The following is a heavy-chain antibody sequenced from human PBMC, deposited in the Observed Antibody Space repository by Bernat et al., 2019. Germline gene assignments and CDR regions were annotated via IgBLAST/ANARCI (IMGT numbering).Heavy chain of an antibody. Sequence: QQRLQESGPGLVKPSETLSLTCTVSGGSISSSSYYWGWIRQPPGKGLEWIGTMYYTGSTYYNPSLKSRVTISVDRSKNQFSLKLNSVTAADTALYYCARATGDYYGSGSYFKGIWFDPWGQGTLVTVSS. CDR2: MYYTGST. J-gene: IGHJ5*02. D-gene: IGHD3-10*01. CDR3: ARATGDYYGSGSYFKGIWFDP. CDR1: GGSISSSSYY. V-gene: IGHV4-39*01.